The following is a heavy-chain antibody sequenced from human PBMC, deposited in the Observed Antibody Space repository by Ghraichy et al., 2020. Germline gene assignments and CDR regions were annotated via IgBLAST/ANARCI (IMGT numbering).Heavy chain of an antibody. Sequence: GGSLRLSCAASGFTFSSYAMRWVRQAPGKGLEWVSVISYDGSNKYYADSVKGRFTISRDNSKNTLYLQMNSLRAEDTAVYYCARGGLEGLVPAAMRAFDVWGQGTMVTVSS. CDR3: ARGGLEGLVPAAMRAFDV. J-gene: IGHJ3*01. V-gene: IGHV3-30*04. CDR1: GFTFSSYA. CDR2: ISYDGSNK. D-gene: IGHD2-2*01.